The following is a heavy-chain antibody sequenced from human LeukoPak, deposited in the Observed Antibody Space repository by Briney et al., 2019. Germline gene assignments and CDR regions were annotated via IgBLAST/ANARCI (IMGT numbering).Heavy chain of an antibody. CDR1: GESISSHY. CDR2: ITNSGTT. J-gene: IGHJ1*01. V-gene: IGHV4-59*11. D-gene: IGHD3-22*01. CDR3: ARASYDSSDYEYFQH. Sequence: SETLSLTCNVSGESISSHYWSWTRQSPGKGLEWIGYITNSGTTKFNPSLKSRVTISRDTSKNQISLRLSSVTAADTAVYYCARASYDSSDYEYFQHWGQGTLVTVSS.